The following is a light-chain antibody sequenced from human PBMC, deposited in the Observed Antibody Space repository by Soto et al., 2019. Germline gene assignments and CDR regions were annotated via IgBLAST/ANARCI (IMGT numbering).Light chain of an antibody. CDR2: GNN. V-gene: IGLV1-40*01. J-gene: IGLJ1*01. CDR3: QSYDGSLSGYV. CDR1: SANIGAAYN. Sequence: QSLLTQPPSVSVAPGQRVTISCTGSSANIGAAYNVDWYQQLPGTAPKLLIYGNNNRPSGVPARFSGSKSGTSATLAIAGLQAEDEGDYYCQSYDGSLSGYVFGTGTKVTVL.